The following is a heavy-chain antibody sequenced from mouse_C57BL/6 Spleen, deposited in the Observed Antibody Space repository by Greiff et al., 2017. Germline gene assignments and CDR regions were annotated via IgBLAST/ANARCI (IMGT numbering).Heavy chain of an antibody. CDR2: IWWDDDK. CDR1: GFSLSTFGMG. V-gene: IGHV8-8*01. D-gene: IGHD2-5*01. CDR3: ARPFDYSNYVGYAMDY. J-gene: IGHJ4*01. Sequence: QVTLKVSGPGILQPSQTLSLTCSFSGFSLSTFGMGVGWIRPPSGKGLEWLAHIWWDDDKYYNPALKRRLTISKDTSKNQVFLKIANVDTADTATYYGARPFDYSNYVGYAMDYWGQGTSVTVSA.